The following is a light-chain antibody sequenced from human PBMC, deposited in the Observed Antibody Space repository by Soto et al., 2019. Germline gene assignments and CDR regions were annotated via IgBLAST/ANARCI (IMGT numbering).Light chain of an antibody. CDR3: MQALQTPYT. J-gene: IGKJ2*01. CDR1: QSLLHSNGYNY. V-gene: IGKV2-28*01. Sequence: DIVMTQSPLSLPVTPGEPASISCRSSQSLLHSNGYNYLDWYLQKPGQSPQLLIYLGSNRASGVPDRFGGSGSGTDFTLKISRVEAEEVGVYYCMQALQTPYTFGQGTKLEIK. CDR2: LGS.